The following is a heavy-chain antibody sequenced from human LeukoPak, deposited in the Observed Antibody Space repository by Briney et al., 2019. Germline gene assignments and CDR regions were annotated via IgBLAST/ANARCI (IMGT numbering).Heavy chain of an antibody. D-gene: IGHD3-16*01. V-gene: IGHV3-23*01. CDR2: ISGSGGST. Sequence: GSLRLSCAASGFTFSSYAMSWVGPAPGKGLEWVSAISGSGGSTYYSDSVKGRFTISGDNSKNTLYLQMNSLRAEDTAVYYCAKDSLGARAVTTPDYWGQGTLVTVSS. J-gene: IGHJ4*02. CDR1: GFTFSSYA. CDR3: AKDSLGARAVTTPDY.